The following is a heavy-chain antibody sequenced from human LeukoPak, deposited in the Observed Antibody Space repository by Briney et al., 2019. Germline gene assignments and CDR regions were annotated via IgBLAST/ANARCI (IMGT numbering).Heavy chain of an antibody. CDR2: IYYTGFT. D-gene: IGHD1-14*01. CDR1: GASISSDGFY. J-gene: IGHJ6*03. V-gene: IGHV4-31*03. Sequence: PSETLSLTCTVSGASISSDGFYWSWSRQLPGKGLERIGYIYYTGFTYCKPSLKRRVTMSVDTSQNQFSLRMSSMTAADTAVYYCARAGLGIENYYYYMDVWGKGTTVTVSS. CDR3: ARAGLGIENYYYYMDV.